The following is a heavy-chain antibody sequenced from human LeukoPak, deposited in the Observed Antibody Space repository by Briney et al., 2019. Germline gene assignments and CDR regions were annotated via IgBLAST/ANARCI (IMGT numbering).Heavy chain of an antibody. Sequence: PSETLSLTCTVSGGSISSSSYYWGWIRQPPGKGLEWIGSIYYNGNTYYNPSLKSRVTISVDTSKNQFSLKLSSVTAADTAVYYCARDSSSWYTVYYFDYWGQGSLVTVSS. J-gene: IGHJ4*02. CDR3: ARDSSSWYTVYYFDY. V-gene: IGHV4-39*07. CDR1: GGSISSSSYY. D-gene: IGHD6-13*01. CDR2: IYYNGNT.